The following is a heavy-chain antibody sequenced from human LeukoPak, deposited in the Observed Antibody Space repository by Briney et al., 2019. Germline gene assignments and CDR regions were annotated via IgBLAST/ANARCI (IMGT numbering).Heavy chain of an antibody. J-gene: IGHJ3*02. CDR1: GFTFSSYP. Sequence: GGALRLSCAGSGFTFSSYPMKWGRQSPGGGLEWVAAIIGTGGSTSYADSLKGRFTISRDNSKKTLYLQMSSLTAEDTAVYYCAKECGRHYDDRAFDIWGQGTMVTVSS. D-gene: IGHD3-22*01. CDR3: AKECGRHYDDRAFDI. V-gene: IGHV3-23*01. CDR2: IIGTGGST.